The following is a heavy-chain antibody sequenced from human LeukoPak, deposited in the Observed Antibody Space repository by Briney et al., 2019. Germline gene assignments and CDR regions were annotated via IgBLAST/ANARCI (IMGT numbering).Heavy chain of an antibody. V-gene: IGHV4-59*12. CDR3: ARAQYCSGGSCYRN. Sequence: SETLSLTCTVSGGSISSYYWSWIRQPPGKGLEWIGYIYYSGSTNYNPSLKSRVTISVDTSKNQFSLKLSSVTAADTAVYYCARAQYCSGGSCYRNWGQGTLVTVSS. J-gene: IGHJ4*02. CDR1: GGSISSYY. D-gene: IGHD2-15*01. CDR2: IYYSGST.